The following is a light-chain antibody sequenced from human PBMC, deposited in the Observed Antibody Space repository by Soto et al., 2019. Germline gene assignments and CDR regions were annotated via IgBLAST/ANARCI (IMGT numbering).Light chain of an antibody. CDR2: DSN. CDR3: GTWDNSLSAGV. Sequence: PSLSAAPGQKVTISCSGSSSNIGNNDVSWYQQLPGTAPKLIIYDSNKRPSGIPDRFSGSKSGTSATLGITGLQTGDEADYYCGTWDNSLSAGVFGGGTKLTVL. V-gene: IGLV1-51*01. CDR1: SSNIGNND. J-gene: IGLJ2*01.